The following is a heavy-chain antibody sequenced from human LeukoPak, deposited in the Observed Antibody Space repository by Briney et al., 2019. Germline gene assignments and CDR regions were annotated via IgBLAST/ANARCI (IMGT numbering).Heavy chain of an antibody. Sequence: ASVKVSCKASGYTFTSYGITWVRQAPGQGPEWMGWTSPYNGNTNYAQKVQGRVTMTTHTSTNTAYMELRSLGSEDTAVYYCARAYYDFWSGYLYYFDYWGQGTLVTVSS. CDR3: ARAYYDFWSGYLYYFDY. J-gene: IGHJ4*02. CDR1: GYTFTSYG. D-gene: IGHD3-3*01. CDR2: TSPYNGNT. V-gene: IGHV1-18*01.